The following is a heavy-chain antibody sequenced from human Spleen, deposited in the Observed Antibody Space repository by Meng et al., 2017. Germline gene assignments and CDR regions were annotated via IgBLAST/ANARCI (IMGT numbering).Heavy chain of an antibody. D-gene: IGHD1-26*01. Sequence: ESLKISCTGSGGSISSNSYYWGWNRQPPGKGLEGIGSIHYTGSTFYNPSRKSRVTIAVDTSKNQFSVKVHSVTAADTAVDYCARSIGSDALYYFDDWGQGTRVTVSS. J-gene: IGHJ4*02. CDR2: IHYTGST. CDR1: GGSISSNSYY. V-gene: IGHV4-39*07. CDR3: ARSIGSDALYYFDD.